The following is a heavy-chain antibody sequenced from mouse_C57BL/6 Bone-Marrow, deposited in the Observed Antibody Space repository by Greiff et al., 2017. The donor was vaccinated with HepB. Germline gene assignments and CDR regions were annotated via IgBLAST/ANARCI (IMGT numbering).Heavy chain of an antibody. J-gene: IGHJ3*01. V-gene: IGHV7-3*01. D-gene: IGHD1-1*01. Sequence: EVMLVESGGGLVQPGGSLSLSCAASGFTFTDYYMSWVRQPPGKALEWLGFIRNKANGYTTEYSASVKGRFTISRDNSQSILYLQMNALRAEDSATYYCARSYGSSWFAYWGQGTLVTVS. CDR3: ARSYGSSWFAY. CDR1: GFTFTDYY. CDR2: IRNKANGYTT.